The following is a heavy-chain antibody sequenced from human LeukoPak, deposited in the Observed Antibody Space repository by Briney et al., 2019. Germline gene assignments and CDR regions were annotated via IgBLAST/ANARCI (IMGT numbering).Heavy chain of an antibody. Sequence: GESLKISCMCSGYSFTSYWIGWVRPMPGKGPEWMGITYPGDSDPRYSPSFQGQDTISADKPISTPHLPWSSLKATDTAMYYCASLKTSGRGENWFDPWGQGTLVTVSS. V-gene: IGHV5-51*04. CDR2: TYPGDSDP. J-gene: IGHJ5*02. CDR1: GYSFTSYW. D-gene: IGHD2-15*01. CDR3: ASLKTSGRGENWFDP.